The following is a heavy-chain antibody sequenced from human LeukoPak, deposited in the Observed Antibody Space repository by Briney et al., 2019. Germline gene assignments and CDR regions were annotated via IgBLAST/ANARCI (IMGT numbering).Heavy chain of an antibody. J-gene: IGHJ4*02. CDR3: ARECSRSWDQLDY. D-gene: IGHD6-13*01. CDR1: GFTFSSYS. CDR2: ISSSSSYI. V-gene: IGHV3-21*01. Sequence: GGSLRLSCAAWGFTFSSYSMIWVRQAPGKGLEWVPSISSSSSYIYYEDSVKGRFTISRDNAKNSLYLQMNSLRAEDTAVYYCARECSRSWDQLDYWGQGTLVTVSS.